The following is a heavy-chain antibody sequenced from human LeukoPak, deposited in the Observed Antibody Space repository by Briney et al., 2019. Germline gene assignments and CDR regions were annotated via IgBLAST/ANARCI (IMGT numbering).Heavy chain of an antibody. CDR1: SGSISSGDYY. CDR2: IYYSGST. V-gene: IGHV4-30-4*01. J-gene: IGHJ4*02. Sequence: SQTLSLTCTVSSGSISSGDYYWSWIRQPPGKGLEWIGYIYYSGSTYYNPSLKSRVTISVDTSKNQFSLKLSSVTAADTAVYYCARAPGWLYFDYWGQGTLVTVSS. CDR3: ARAPGWLYFDY. D-gene: IGHD5-12*01.